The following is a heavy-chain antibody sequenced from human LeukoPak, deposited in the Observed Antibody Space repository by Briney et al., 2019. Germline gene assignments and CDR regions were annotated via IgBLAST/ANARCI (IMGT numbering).Heavy chain of an antibody. CDR1: GSSFTNYW. CDR3: ARTYGSGTSFDY. Sequence: GESLQISCKGSGSSFTNYWIGWVRQLPGKGLEWMGIIYPSDSDTRYSPSFQGQVTISADKSISAAYLQWSSLKASDTALYYCARTYGSGTSFDYWGQGTLVTVSS. CDR2: IYPSDSDT. D-gene: IGHD3-10*01. V-gene: IGHV5-51*01. J-gene: IGHJ4*02.